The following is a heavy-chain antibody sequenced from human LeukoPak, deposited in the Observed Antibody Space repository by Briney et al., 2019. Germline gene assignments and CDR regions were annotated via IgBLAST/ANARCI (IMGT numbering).Heavy chain of an antibody. CDR2: ISGSGGST. D-gene: IGHD2-21*02. Sequence: PGGSLRLSCAASGFTFSSYAMSWVRQAPGKGLEWVSAISGSGGSTYYADSVKGRFTISRDNGKNSLYLQLNSLRAEDTAVYYCARRPYCGGDFYSLDGFDMWGQGTMVTVSS. CDR3: ARRPYCGGDFYSLDGFDM. J-gene: IGHJ3*02. CDR1: GFTFSSYA. V-gene: IGHV3-23*01.